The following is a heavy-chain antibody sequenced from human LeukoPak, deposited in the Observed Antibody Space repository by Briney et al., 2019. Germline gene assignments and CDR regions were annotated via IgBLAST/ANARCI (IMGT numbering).Heavy chain of an antibody. CDR1: GFNFNTYT. J-gene: IGHJ4*02. V-gene: IGHV3-49*04. Sequence: GGSLRLSCAASGFNFNTYTMNWVRQAPGKGLEWVGFIRRKVNGGTTEYAASVKGRFTISRDDSKSIAYLQMNSLKTEDTAVYYCTSGYCSGGSCEDCWGQGTLVTVSS. CDR2: IRRKVNGGTT. CDR3: TSGYCSGGSCEDC. D-gene: IGHD2-15*01.